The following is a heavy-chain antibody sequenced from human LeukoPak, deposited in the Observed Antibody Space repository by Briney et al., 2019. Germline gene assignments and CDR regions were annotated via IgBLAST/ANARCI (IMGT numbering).Heavy chain of an antibody. V-gene: IGHV4-34*01. Sequence: SETMSLTCAVYGGSCSGYYWSWIRPPPGKGLEWVGEINHSGSTNYNQSLKRRVTISVDTSKNQFSLKLRSVTAADTAEYYSARDLGYRSGGAGFDYWGQGTLVTVS. J-gene: IGHJ4*02. D-gene: IGHD6-25*01. CDR1: GGSCSGYY. CDR2: INHSGST. CDR3: ARDLGYRSGGAGFDY.